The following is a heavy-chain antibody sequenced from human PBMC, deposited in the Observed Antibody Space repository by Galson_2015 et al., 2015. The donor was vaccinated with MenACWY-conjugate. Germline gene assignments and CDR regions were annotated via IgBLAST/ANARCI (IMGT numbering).Heavy chain of an antibody. J-gene: IGHJ6*03. CDR2: IKSQTDGGKT. CDR3: TTHNPDSWGGLLCHFYMDV. D-gene: IGHD2-21*01. CDR1: AFTFSNAY. V-gene: IGHV3-15*01. Sequence: SLRLSCAGSAFTFSNAYMSWVRQAPGKGLEWVGRIKSQTDGGKTDYAAPVKGRFTISRDDSKNTLYLQMNSLKIEDTAVYYCTTHNPDSWGGLLCHFYMDVWGKGTTVTVSS.